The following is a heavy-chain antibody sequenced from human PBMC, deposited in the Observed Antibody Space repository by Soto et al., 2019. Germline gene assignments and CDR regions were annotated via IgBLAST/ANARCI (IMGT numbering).Heavy chain of an antibody. CDR1: GFVFSDYY. V-gene: IGHV3-11*01. Sequence: VQLVESGGGLVKPGGSLRLSCAASGFVFSDYYMTWIRQAPGKALEWVSDISSGGAVSNFADSVRGRFTISRDNTNNSLYLQMNNLRAEDTDIYYCARRLTGRTTGDWFDPWGQGTLVTFSS. D-gene: IGHD1-1*01. CDR2: ISSGGAVS. CDR3: ARRLTGRTTGDWFDP. J-gene: IGHJ5*02.